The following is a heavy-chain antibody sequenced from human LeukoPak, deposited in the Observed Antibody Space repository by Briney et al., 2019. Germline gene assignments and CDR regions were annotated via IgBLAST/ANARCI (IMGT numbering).Heavy chain of an antibody. V-gene: IGHV3-23*01. CDR3: SKKGQSEDYGKPG. D-gene: IGHD4-17*01. J-gene: IGHJ4*02. Sequence: PGGSLRLSCAASGFTLGTYDMYWVRQAPGKGLECVSSISRSGGSTYYADSVKGRFTISRDNSKNTLYLQMSSLRADDTAVYYCSKKGQSEDYGKPGWGQGTLVTVS. CDR2: ISRSGGST. CDR1: GFTLGTYD.